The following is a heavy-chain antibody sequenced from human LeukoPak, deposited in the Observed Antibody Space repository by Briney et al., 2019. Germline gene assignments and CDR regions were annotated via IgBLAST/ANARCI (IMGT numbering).Heavy chain of an antibody. Sequence: ASVKVSCKASGYTFTGYYMHWVRQAPGQGLEWMGWINPNSGGTNYAQKFQGRVTMTRDTSISTAYMELSRLRSDDTAVYYCATVAVVGASVAFDIWGQGTMVIVSS. D-gene: IGHD1-26*01. CDR3: ATVAVVGASVAFDI. J-gene: IGHJ3*02. V-gene: IGHV1-2*02. CDR1: GYTFTGYY. CDR2: INPNSGGT.